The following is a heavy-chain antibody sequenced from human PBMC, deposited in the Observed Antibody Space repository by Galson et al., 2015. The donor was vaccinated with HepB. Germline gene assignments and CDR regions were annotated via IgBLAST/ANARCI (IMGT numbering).Heavy chain of an antibody. D-gene: IGHD3-3*01. CDR3: AAAGPQKYYDFWSGYSSGNWFDP. CDR2: ISWNSGSI. V-gene: IGHV3-9*01. J-gene: IGHJ5*02. CDR1: GFTFDDYA. Sequence: SLRLSCAASGFTFDDYAMHWVRPAPAKGLEWVSGISWNSGSIGYADSVKGRFTISRDNAKNSLYLQMNSLRAEDTALYYCAAAGPQKYYDFWSGYSSGNWFDPWGQGTLVTVSS.